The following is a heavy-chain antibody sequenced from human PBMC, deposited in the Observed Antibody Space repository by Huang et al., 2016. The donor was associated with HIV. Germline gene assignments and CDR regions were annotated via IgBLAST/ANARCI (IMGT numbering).Heavy chain of an antibody. D-gene: IGHD4-17*01. CDR1: GFTFIDFD. J-gene: IGHJ4*02. Sequence: EVQLLESGGGLVQPGGSLRRSCAASGFTFIDFDMSWVRQAPGKGLEWVSVIRGSGHSTYYADSVKGRFTISRDNSKNTLYLQMNKLRVEYTAVYFCAKDPSSPYGDSYFEQWGQGTLVTVSP. CDR2: IRGSGHST. V-gene: IGHV3-23*01. CDR3: AKDPSSPYGDSYFEQ.